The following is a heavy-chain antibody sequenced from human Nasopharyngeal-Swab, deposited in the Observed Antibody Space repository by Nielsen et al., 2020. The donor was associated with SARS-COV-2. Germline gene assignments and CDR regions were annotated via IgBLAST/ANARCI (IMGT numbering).Heavy chain of an antibody. V-gene: IGHV3-66*01. D-gene: IGHD3-16*01. J-gene: IGHJ4*02. CDR1: GFPVSSNY. Sequence: GESLKISCAASGFPVSSNYMSWVRQAPGKGLEWVSVFYSDGSTFYADSVKGRFTISRDNSKNTLYLQMDSLRAEDTAVYYCASLRWGDYWGQGTLVTVSS. CDR3: ASLRWGDY. CDR2: FYSDGST.